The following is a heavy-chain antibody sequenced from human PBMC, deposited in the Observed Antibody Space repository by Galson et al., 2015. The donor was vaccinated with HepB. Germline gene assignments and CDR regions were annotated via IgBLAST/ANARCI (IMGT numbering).Heavy chain of an antibody. J-gene: IGHJ3*02. CDR1: GYTFTSYD. V-gene: IGHV1-8*01. CDR3: ARGRFCSSTSCFPFDAFHI. D-gene: IGHD2-2*01. CDR2: MNPNSGTT. Sequence: SVKVSCKASGYTFTSYDMNWVRQAAGQGLEWMGWMNPNSGTTGYAQKFQGRLTMTRSTSISTAYMELSSLRSEDTAVYYCARGRFCSSTSCFPFDAFHIWGQGTVVTVSS.